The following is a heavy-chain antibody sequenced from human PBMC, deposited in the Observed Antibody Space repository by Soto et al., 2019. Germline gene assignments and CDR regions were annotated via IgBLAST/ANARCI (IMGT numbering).Heavy chain of an antibody. Sequence: QVQLVESGGGVVQPGRSLRLSCAASGFTFSSYAMHWVRQAPGKGLEWVAVISYDGSNKYYADSVKGRFTISRDNSKNTLYLQMNSLRAEDTAVYYCARDSGCVVVPAAPLDYWGQGTLVTVSS. CDR2: ISYDGSNK. J-gene: IGHJ4*02. CDR3: ARDSGCVVVPAAPLDY. CDR1: GFTFSSYA. V-gene: IGHV3-30-3*01. D-gene: IGHD2-2*01.